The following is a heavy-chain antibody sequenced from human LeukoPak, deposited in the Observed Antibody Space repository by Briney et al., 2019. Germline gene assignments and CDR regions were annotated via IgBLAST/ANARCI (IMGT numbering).Heavy chain of an antibody. CDR3: ASQTLSAGSHYLYYFGVDV. CDR2: INAATGNT. V-gene: IGHV1-3*01. D-gene: IGHD1-14*01. J-gene: IGHJ6*02. CDR1: GYTFASYV. Sequence: ASVKVSCEASGYTFASYVIHWVRQAPGERLEWMGWINAATGNTKYSQKTQDRVTITRDTSASTTYMELRSLRSEDTAVYFCASQTLSAGSHYLYYFGVDVWGQGTTVTVSS.